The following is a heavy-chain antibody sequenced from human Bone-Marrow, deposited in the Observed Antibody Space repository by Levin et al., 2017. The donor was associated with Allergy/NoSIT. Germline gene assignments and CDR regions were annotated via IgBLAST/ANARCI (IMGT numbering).Heavy chain of an antibody. Sequence: GESLKISCSASGFSFSSSTMHWVRQAPGQGLEHVSAIDSNGHSIDYAGSVKGRFTISRDNSKNTLDLHMSSLRTEDTALYYCVKSTMFRGGIFEHWSRGNVVTGYS. CDR3: VKSTMFRGGIFEH. CDR1: GFSFSSST. D-gene: IGHD3-10*01. J-gene: IGHJ4*02. CDR2: IDSNGHSI. V-gene: IGHV3-64D*06.